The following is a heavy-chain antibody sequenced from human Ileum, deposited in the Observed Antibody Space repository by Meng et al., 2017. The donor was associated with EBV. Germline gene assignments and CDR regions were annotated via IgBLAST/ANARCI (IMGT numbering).Heavy chain of an antibody. D-gene: IGHD2-21*02. V-gene: IGHV4-61*08. CDR1: SGSVYSYGAY. J-gene: IGHJ4*02. CDR2: MYYTGST. CDR3: ARERGGGDRGIQ. Sequence: GSVLVKPLECGSRTCHVASGSVYSYGAYWTWTRPHRGKGLAWIVYMYYTGSTNYKSTLKSRVTISVDKSKNQFSLKLSSVTAADTAVYYCARERGGGDRGIQWGQGTLVTVSS.